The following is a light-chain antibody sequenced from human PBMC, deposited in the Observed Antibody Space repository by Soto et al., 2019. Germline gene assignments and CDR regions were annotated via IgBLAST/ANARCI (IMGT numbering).Light chain of an antibody. CDR3: QQYADRPRT. J-gene: IGKJ1*01. CDR1: QSISNY. CDR2: GAS. Sequence: DIQMTQSPSSLSASVGDRVTITCRSSQSISNYLNWYQQQPGKAPKVLIYGASNLQGGVPSRFSGSGSGPDFTLTISSLESEDFAVYFCQQYADRPRTFGQGTKVDIK. V-gene: IGKV1-39*01.